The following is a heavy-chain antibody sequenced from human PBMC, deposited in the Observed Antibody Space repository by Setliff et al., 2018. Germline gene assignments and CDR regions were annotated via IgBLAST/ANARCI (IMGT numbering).Heavy chain of an antibody. CDR1: RFTFSNYW. D-gene: IGHD3-16*02. J-gene: IGHJ6*02. Sequence: PGGSLRLSCAASRFTFSNYWMSWVRQAPGKGLEWVANIKEDGSEKYYVDSVKGRFTISRDNAKNSLYLQMNSRRAEDTAVYCCARDRGQVTVNNRYGFYYYGMDVWGQGTTVTVSS. V-gene: IGHV3-7*01. CDR3: ARDRGQVTVNNRYGFYYYGMDV. CDR2: IKEDGSEK.